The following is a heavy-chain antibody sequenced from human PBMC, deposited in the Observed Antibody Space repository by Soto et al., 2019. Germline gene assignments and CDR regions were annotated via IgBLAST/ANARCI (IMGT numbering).Heavy chain of an antibody. Sequence: EVQLVESGGGLVQPGGSLRLSCAAYGFTFSNYWMYWVRQAPGKGLEWVSRINSDGSVSSHADSVRGRLTISRDNVKNTLYLHMDSLRAEDTAVYFCARGDCVGGTCYSLAGSFYYYMDVWGKGTTVTVFS. J-gene: IGHJ6*03. V-gene: IGHV3-74*02. CDR2: INSDGSVS. CDR1: GFTFSNYW. D-gene: IGHD2-15*01. CDR3: ARGDCVGGTCYSLAGSFYYYMDV.